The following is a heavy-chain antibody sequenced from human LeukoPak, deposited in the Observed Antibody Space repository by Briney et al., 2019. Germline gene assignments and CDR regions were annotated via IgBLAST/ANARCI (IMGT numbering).Heavy chain of an antibody. V-gene: IGHV4-4*07. CDR1: GGSISSYY. CDR3: ASETKPYYDFWSGYYKGPFDY. CDR2: IYTSGST. D-gene: IGHD3-3*01. J-gene: IGHJ4*02. Sequence: PPETLSLTCTVSGGSISSYYWSWIRQPAGKGLEWIGRIYTSGSTNYNPSLKSRVTMSVDTSKNQFSLKLSSVTAADTAVYYCASETKPYYDFWSGYYKGPFDYWGQGTLVTVSS.